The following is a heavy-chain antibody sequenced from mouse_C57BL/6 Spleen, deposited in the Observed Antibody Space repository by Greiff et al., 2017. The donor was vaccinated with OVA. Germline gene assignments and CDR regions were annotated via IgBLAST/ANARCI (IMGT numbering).Heavy chain of an antibody. J-gene: IGHJ2*01. Sequence: QVQLQQSGAELVKPGASVKLSCKASGYTFTSYWMQWVKQRPGQGLEWIGEIDPSDSYTNYNQKFKGKATLTVDTSSSTAYMQLSSLTSEDSAVYYCARHGYYEGGYWGQGTTLTVSS. CDR2: IDPSDSYT. V-gene: IGHV1-50*01. D-gene: IGHD2-3*01. CDR3: ARHGYYEGGY. CDR1: GYTFTSYW.